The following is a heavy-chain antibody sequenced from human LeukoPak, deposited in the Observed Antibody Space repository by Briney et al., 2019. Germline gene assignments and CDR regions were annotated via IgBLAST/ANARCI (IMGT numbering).Heavy chain of an antibody. Sequence: GGSLTLSCAASGFTFSSYWMHWVRQAPGKGLVWVSRISSDGSSTSYADSVKGRFTISRDNAKNTLYLQMNSLRAEDTAVYYCARELVGSSWSGSEARRFDYWGQGTLVTVSS. V-gene: IGHV3-74*01. CDR3: ARELVGSSWSGSEARRFDY. CDR2: ISSDGSST. D-gene: IGHD6-13*01. J-gene: IGHJ4*02. CDR1: GFTFSSYW.